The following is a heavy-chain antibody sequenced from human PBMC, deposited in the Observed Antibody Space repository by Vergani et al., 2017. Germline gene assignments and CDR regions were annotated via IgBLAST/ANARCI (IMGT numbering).Heavy chain of an antibody. CDR1: GFTFSSYA. D-gene: IGHD2-2*01. CDR3: ARAGEGYCSSTSCKYYYYYYYMDV. Sequence: QVQLVESGGGVVQPGRSLRLSCAASGFTFSSYAMHWVRQAPGKGLEWVAVISYDGSNKYYADSVKGRFTISRDNSKNTLYLQMNRLRAEDTAVYYCARAGEGYCSSTSCKYYYYYYYMDVWGKGTTVTVSS. V-gene: IGHV3-30-3*01. J-gene: IGHJ6*03. CDR2: ISYDGSNK.